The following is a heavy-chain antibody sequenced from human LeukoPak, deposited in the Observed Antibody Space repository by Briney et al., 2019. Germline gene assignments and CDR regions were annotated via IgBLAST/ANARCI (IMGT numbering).Heavy chain of an antibody. D-gene: IGHD4-17*01. V-gene: IGHV3-30-3*01. J-gene: IGHJ5*02. Sequence: PGGSLRLSCAASGFTFSSYAMHWVRQAPGKGLEWVAVISYDGSNKYYADSVKGRFTISRDNSKNTLYLQMNSLRAEDTAVYYCARDRFGDYGWFDPWGQGTLVTVSS. CDR3: ARDRFGDYGWFDP. CDR1: GFTFSSYA. CDR2: ISYDGSNK.